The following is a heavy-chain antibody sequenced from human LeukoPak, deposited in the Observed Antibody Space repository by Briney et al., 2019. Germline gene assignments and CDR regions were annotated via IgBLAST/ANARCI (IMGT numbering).Heavy chain of an antibody. J-gene: IGHJ4*02. V-gene: IGHV3-15*01. CDR1: GFTFSNAW. D-gene: IGHD3-3*01. Sequence: GGSLRLSCAASGFTFSNAWMSWVRQAPGKGLEWVGRIKSKTDGGTTDYAAPVKGRFTISRDDSKNTLYLQMNSLKTEDTAVYYCTTDLYDFWSGYTRASAYFDYWGQGTLVTVSS. CDR3: TTDLYDFWSGYTRASAYFDY. CDR2: IKSKTDGGTT.